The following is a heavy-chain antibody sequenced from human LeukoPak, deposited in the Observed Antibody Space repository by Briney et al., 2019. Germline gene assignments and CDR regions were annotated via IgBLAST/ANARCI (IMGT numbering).Heavy chain of an antibody. CDR3: AKDSPTYYADS. J-gene: IGHJ4*02. CDR2: INYNGRDK. Sequence: GGSLRLSCAVSGFTFSSFGMHWVRQAPGKGLEWVSFINYNGRDKYYADSVKGRFTISRDSSKNTLSLQMNSLRAEDTAVYFCAKDSPTYYADSWGQGTLVTVSS. CDR1: GFTFSSFG. D-gene: IGHD2/OR15-2a*01. V-gene: IGHV3-30*02.